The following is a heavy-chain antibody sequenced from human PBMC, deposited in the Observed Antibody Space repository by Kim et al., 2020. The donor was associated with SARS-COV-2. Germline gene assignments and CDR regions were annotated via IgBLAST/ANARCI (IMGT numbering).Heavy chain of an antibody. D-gene: IGHD3-22*01. CDR3: ARAGYYYDSSARYAFDI. V-gene: IGHV4-59*01. J-gene: IGHJ3*02. Sequence: LQSRVTISVDTSNNQFSLKLSSVTAADTAVYYCARAGYYYDSSARYAFDIWGQGTMVTVSS.